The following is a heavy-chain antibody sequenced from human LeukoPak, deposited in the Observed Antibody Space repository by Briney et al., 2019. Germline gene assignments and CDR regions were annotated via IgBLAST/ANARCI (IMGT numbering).Heavy chain of an antibody. CDR2: IHYSGRT. CDR3: AKQQLVRCFDY. CDR1: GGSISSNNYY. J-gene: IGHJ4*02. V-gene: IGHV4-39*01. D-gene: IGHD6-13*01. Sequence: PSETLSLTCSVSGGSISSNNYYWGWIRQSPGKGLEWIATIHYSGRTYYNPFLKSRLTISADTSKNQFSLRLSSVTAADTAVYYCAKQQLVRCFDYWGQGTLVTVSS.